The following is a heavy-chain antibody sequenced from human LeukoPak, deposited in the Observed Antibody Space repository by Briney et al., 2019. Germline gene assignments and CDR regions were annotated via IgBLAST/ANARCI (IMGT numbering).Heavy chain of an antibody. CDR3: ARDVSRIVGATALNY. CDR2: INPSGGST. V-gene: IGHV1-46*01. J-gene: IGHJ4*02. CDR1: GYTFTSYY. Sequence: ASVRVSCKVSGYTFTSYYMHWVRQAPGQGLEWMGIINPSGGSTSYAQKFQGRVTMTRDTSTSTVYMELSSLRSEDTAVYYCARDVSRIVGATALNYWGQGTLVTVSS. D-gene: IGHD1-26*01.